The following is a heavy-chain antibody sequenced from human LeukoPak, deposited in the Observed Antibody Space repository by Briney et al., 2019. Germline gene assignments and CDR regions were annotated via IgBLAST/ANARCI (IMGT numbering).Heavy chain of an antibody. CDR2: ISAYNGNT. V-gene: IGHV1-18*01. CDR3: ARYGYGTGGKDYMDV. Sequence: ASVKVSCKPSRDTFSSYGISWVRQAPGQGLEWMGWISAYNGNTNYSQKLQGRVTMTTDTSTSTGYMELRSLRSDDTTVYYCARYGYGTGGKDYMDVWGKGTTVTVSS. J-gene: IGHJ6*03. D-gene: IGHD5-18*01. CDR1: RDTFSSYG.